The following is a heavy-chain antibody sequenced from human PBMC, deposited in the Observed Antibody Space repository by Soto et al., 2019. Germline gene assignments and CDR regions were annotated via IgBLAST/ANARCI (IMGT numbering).Heavy chain of an antibody. V-gene: IGHV1-8*01. D-gene: IGHD4-17*01. Sequence: RPSVKVSCKTSGYTFTDYDINWVRQAPGQGLEWMGWVSPDHGNAGYARQFQGRITMTSDTSINTVFMELTNLRPEDTAVYYCAVTTGYWGQGTKVTVS. CDR2: VSPDHGNA. J-gene: IGHJ4*02. CDR3: AVTTGY. CDR1: GYTFTDYD.